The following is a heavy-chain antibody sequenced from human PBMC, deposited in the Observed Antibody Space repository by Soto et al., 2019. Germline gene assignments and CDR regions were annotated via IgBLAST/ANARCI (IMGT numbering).Heavy chain of an antibody. Sequence: PGESLKISCKGSGYSFTSYWIGWVRQMPGKGLEWMGIIYPGDSDTRYSPPFQGQVTISADKSISTAYLQWGSLKASDTAMYYRARRQYYGSGSYYTHFDYWGQGTLVTVSS. CDR2: IYPGDSDT. J-gene: IGHJ4*02. CDR3: ARRQYYGSGSYYTHFDY. CDR1: GYSFTSYW. V-gene: IGHV5-51*01. D-gene: IGHD3-10*01.